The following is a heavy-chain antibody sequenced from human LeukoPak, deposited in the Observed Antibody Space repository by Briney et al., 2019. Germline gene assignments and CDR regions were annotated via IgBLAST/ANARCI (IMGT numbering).Heavy chain of an antibody. Sequence: SETLSLTCTVSGDSISSSTYYWGWIRQPPGKGLEWIGRIYRGVTTHYNPSLASRVTISIDTSKNQFSLKLSSLTAADTAVYYCARLSSDGATYFDYWGQGTLVTVSS. CDR3: ARLSSDGATYFDY. J-gene: IGHJ4*02. CDR1: GDSISSSTYY. CDR2: IYRGVTT. V-gene: IGHV4-39*01. D-gene: IGHD6-13*01.